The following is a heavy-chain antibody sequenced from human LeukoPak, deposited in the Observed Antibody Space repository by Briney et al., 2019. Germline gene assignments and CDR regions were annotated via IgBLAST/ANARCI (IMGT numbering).Heavy chain of an antibody. Sequence: ASVKVSCRASGYTFTNYDISWVRQAPGQGLESMGWISVYNGNTNYAQKSQGRVTMTTDTFTTTASMELTSLRSDDTAVYYCARRGKWNDLDYWGQGTLVTVSS. V-gene: IGHV1-18*01. CDR3: ARRGKWNDLDY. D-gene: IGHD1-1*01. CDR2: ISVYNGNT. J-gene: IGHJ4*02. CDR1: GYTFTNYD.